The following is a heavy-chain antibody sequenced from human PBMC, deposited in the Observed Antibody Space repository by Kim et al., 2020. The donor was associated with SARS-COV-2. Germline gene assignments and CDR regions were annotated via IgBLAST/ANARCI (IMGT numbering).Heavy chain of an antibody. CDR3: ARGGYSSGVCFYCDD. CDR2: IYSGGRT. D-gene: IGHD5-18*01. J-gene: IGHJ4*02. V-gene: IGHV3-53*01. Sequence: GGSLRLSCAASGFTVSSIYMSWVRQAPVKGLERVSFIYSGGRTYYADSVKGRVTISRDNSKNTLYLQMNRLRAEDTAVYYCARGGYSSGVCFYCDDWGQG. CDR1: GFTVSSIY.